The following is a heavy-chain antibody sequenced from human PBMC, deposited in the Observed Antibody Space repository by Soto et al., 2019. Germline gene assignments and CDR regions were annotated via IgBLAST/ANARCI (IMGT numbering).Heavy chain of an antibody. CDR2: ISANSGGT. V-gene: IGHV1-2*02. CDR1: GYTFTSYG. D-gene: IGHD2-15*01. CDR3: ARDRCSGGSCYELFDY. J-gene: IGHJ4*02. Sequence: APVKVSCKASGYTFTSYGISWVRQAPGQGLEWMGWISANSGGTNYAQKFQGRVTMTRDTSISTAYMELSRLRSDDTAVYYCARDRCSGGSCYELFDYWGQGTPVTVSS.